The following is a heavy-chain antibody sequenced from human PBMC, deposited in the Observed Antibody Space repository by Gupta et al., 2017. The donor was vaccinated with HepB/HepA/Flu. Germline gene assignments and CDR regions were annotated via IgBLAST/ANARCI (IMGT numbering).Heavy chain of an antibody. CDR3: AARGSKTTPARFPWFDI. D-gene: IGHD3-16*01. Sequence: EGQLVESGGGSVQPAGTLRPSCELNGLTFRSYNLNWVSQAPGKGLDWLSYISCNGNSWFDTYSVKGRSIVYRDNGKTSFNLQMNIMREEETAVYDCAARGSKTTPARFPWFDIWGQGTMVTVSS. J-gene: IGHJ3*02. CDR2: ISCNGNSW. CDR1: GLTFRSYN. V-gene: IGHV3-48*02.